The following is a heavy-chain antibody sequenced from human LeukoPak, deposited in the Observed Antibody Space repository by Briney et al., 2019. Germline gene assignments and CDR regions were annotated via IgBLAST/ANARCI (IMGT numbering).Heavy chain of an antibody. CDR2: IYTSGST. D-gene: IGHD5-12*01. Sequence: PSETLSLTCTVSGGSISSSSYYWGWIRQPPGKGLEWIGRIYTSGSTNYNPSLKSRVTISVDTSKNQFSLKLSSVTAADTAVYYCARGGGGRYSGYDHYFDYWGQGTLVTVSS. CDR1: GGSISSSSYY. J-gene: IGHJ4*02. V-gene: IGHV4-61*02. CDR3: ARGGGGRYSGYDHYFDY.